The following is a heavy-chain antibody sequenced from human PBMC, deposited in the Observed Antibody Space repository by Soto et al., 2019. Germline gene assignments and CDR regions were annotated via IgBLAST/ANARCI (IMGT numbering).Heavy chain of an antibody. CDR3: AKHEGYCSTTTCSNFDY. CDR2: IYPGDSDS. V-gene: IGHV5-51*01. D-gene: IGHD2-2*01. Sequence: GETLKISCKGSGFTFTSYWIAWVRQMPGKGLEWMGIIYPGDSDSSYSPSFQGQVTISADKSINTAYLHWSSLKASDTAIYYCAKHEGYCSTTTCSNFDYWGQGTLVTVSS. J-gene: IGHJ4*02. CDR1: GFTFTSYW.